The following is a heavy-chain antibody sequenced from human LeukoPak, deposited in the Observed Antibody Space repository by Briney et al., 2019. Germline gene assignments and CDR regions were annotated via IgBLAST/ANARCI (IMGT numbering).Heavy chain of an antibody. CDR1: GFTFSSYA. Sequence: GGSLRLSCAASGFTFSSYAMHWVRQAPGKGLEYVSAISSNGGSTYYANSVKGRLTISRDNSKNTLYLQMGSLRAEDMAVYYCARAYDFWSGQIRRYYYYYYGMDVWGQGTTVTVSS. V-gene: IGHV3-64*01. D-gene: IGHD3-3*01. J-gene: IGHJ6*02. CDR3: ARAYDFWSGQIRRYYYYYYGMDV. CDR2: ISSNGGST.